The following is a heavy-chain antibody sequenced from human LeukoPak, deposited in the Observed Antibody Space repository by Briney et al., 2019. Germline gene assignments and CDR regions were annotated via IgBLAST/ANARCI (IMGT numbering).Heavy chain of an antibody. Sequence: GGSLRLSCAASGFTFSDYYMSWIRQAPGKGLEWVSYISSSGSTIYYADSVKGRFTISRDNAKNSLYLQMNSLRAEDTAVYYCARVGYYDSSGYYPNWFDPWGQGTLVTVSS. J-gene: IGHJ5*02. CDR3: ARVGYYDSSGYYPNWFDP. D-gene: IGHD3-22*01. CDR1: GFTFSDYY. CDR2: ISSSGSTI. V-gene: IGHV3-11*01.